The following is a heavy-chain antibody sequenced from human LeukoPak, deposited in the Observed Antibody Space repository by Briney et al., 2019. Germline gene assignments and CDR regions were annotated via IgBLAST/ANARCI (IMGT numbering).Heavy chain of an antibody. D-gene: IGHD1-14*01. V-gene: IGHV3-74*01. CDR2: MNEYSTTI. Sequence: GGSLRLSCAASGFPFNSFWMHWVRQAPGKGLVWVSDMNEYSTTIRYADSVKGRFTISRDDAKSILYLQMNNLRAEDTAMYFCARGGVNPVDHWGQGTLVTVSS. CDR3: ARGGVNPVDH. CDR1: GFPFNSFW. J-gene: IGHJ4*02.